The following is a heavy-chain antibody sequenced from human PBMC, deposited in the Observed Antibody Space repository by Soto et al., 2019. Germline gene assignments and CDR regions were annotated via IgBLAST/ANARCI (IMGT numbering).Heavy chain of an antibody. Sequence: QVKLVQSGAEVKKPESSVRVSCKASGGTPGNSAFSWVRQAPGLGLEWMGGIIPVFGIVKYAQNLEGRVTITADESTNTAYMELSSLRHEDRAVYYCASGRIVVVGSRAYYGMDVWGQGTTVTVSS. D-gene: IGHD6-19*01. CDR1: GGTPGNSA. CDR2: IIPVFGIV. V-gene: IGHV1-69*01. CDR3: ASGRIVVVGSRAYYGMDV. J-gene: IGHJ6*02.